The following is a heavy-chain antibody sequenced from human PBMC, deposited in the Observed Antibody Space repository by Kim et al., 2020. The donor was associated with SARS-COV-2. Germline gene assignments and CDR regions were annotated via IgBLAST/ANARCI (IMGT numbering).Heavy chain of an antibody. D-gene: IGHD3-22*01. Sequence: LKSRVTISVDTSKNQFSLKLSSVTAADTAVYYCASYYYDSSGYHYGMDVWGQGTTVTVSS. J-gene: IGHJ6*02. CDR3: ASYYYDSSGYHYGMDV. V-gene: IGHV4-59*01.